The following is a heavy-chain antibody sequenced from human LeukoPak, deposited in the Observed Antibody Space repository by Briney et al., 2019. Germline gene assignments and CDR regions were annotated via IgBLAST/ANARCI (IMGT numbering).Heavy chain of an antibody. D-gene: IGHD3-10*01. CDR1: GYTFTDYY. V-gene: IGHV1-2*02. J-gene: IGHJ4*02. CDR3: ARGGRTTRVGEYYFDY. CDR2: INPNSGGT. Sequence: ASVKVSCKPSGYTFTDYYIHWVRQAPGQGLEWMGWINPNSGGTNYAQKFQGRVTMTRDTSISTAYMDLSRLRSDDTAVYYCARGGRTTRVGEYYFDYWGQGTLVTVSS.